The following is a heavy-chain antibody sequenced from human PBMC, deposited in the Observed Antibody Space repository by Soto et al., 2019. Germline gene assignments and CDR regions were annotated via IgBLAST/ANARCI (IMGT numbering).Heavy chain of an antibody. CDR2: IYYTGTA. Sequence: QVQLQESGPGLVRPSETLSLTCTVSGDSVSSGTSYWSWIRQPPGKGLEWVGYIYYTGTANYSPSVSSRVTISVVTSKNQFSLKLSSVTAADTAVYYCVRARRKFVGASTNDFDYWGQGTLVTVSS. V-gene: IGHV4-61*01. J-gene: IGHJ4*02. D-gene: IGHD1-26*01. CDR3: VRARRKFVGASTNDFDY. CDR1: GDSVSSGTSY.